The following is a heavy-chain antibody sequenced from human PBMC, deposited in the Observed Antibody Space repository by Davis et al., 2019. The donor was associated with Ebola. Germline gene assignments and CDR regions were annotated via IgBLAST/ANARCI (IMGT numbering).Heavy chain of an antibody. CDR1: GFTFSSYW. CDR2: IKQDGSEK. J-gene: IGHJ6*03. V-gene: IGHV3-7*01. D-gene: IGHD3-3*01. CDR3: ARWRPTIFRVARYYYYYMDV. Sequence: GESLKISCAASGFTFSSYWMSWVRQAPGKGLEWVANIKQDGSEKYYVDSVKGRFTISRDNAKNSLYLQMNSLRAEDTAVYYCARWRPTIFRVARYYYYYMDVWGKGTTVTVSS.